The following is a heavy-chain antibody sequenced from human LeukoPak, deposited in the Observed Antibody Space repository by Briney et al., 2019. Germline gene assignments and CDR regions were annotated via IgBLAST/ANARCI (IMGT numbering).Heavy chain of an antibody. CDR2: IFYNGVT. D-gene: IGHD2-21*02. Sequence: PSETLSLTCTVSGGSLINYYWSWIRQPPRKGLEWIGYIFYNGVTYYYPSLKSRVTISVDTSKNKFYLNLDSVTAADAAVYFCARHYNVPVIRRGFDFWGQGTLVTVSS. CDR3: ARHYNVPVIRRGFDF. CDR1: GGSLINYY. J-gene: IGHJ4*02. V-gene: IGHV4-59*08.